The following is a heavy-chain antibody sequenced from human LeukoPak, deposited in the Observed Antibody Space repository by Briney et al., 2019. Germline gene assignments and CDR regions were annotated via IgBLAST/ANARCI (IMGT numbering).Heavy chain of an antibody. J-gene: IGHJ4*02. CDR1: GGSLSGHY. D-gene: IGHD3-10*01. Sequence: SETLSLTCAVYGGSLSGHYWSWFRQPPGKGLEWIGQISRRGNTNYTPSLKSRVTISVDTSKNQLSLKLGTVTAADTALYYCARHGEYYFDYWGQGTLVTVSS. CDR3: ARHGEYYFDY. V-gene: IGHV4-34*01. CDR2: ISRRGNT.